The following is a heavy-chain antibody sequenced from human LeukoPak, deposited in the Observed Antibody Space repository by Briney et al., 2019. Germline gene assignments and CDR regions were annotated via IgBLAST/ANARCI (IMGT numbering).Heavy chain of an antibody. Sequence: GGSLRLSCAASGFTFSSYAMHWVRQAPGKGLEWVAVISYDGSNKYYADSVKGRFTISRDNSKNTLYLQMNSLRAEDTAVYYCARDSVEVRGVIIPYYFGYWGQGTLVTVSS. D-gene: IGHD3-10*01. J-gene: IGHJ4*02. CDR3: ARDSVEVRGVIIPYYFGY. V-gene: IGHV3-30-3*01. CDR1: GFTFSSYA. CDR2: ISYDGSNK.